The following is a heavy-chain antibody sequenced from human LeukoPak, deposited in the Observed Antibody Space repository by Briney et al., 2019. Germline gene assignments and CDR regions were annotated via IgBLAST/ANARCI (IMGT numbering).Heavy chain of an antibody. CDR3: ARDIAAAVDY. J-gene: IGHJ4*02. Sequence: GESLRLSCTASGFTFSRYWMHWVRQAPGEGLVWVSRINSAGISTNYADSVKGRFTISRDNAKNTLYLQMNSLRAEDTAIYYCARDIAAAVDYWGQGTLVTVSS. D-gene: IGHD6-13*01. CDR2: INSAGIST. V-gene: IGHV3-74*01. CDR1: GFTFSRYW.